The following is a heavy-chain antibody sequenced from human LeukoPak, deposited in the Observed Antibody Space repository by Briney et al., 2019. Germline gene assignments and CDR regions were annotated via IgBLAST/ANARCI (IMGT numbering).Heavy chain of an antibody. J-gene: IGHJ3*02. CDR3: ARAIRDIVVVPVPRGNAFDI. CDR2: INHSGST. V-gene: IGHV4-34*01. D-gene: IGHD2-2*01. CDR1: GGSFSGYH. Sequence: SETLSLTCAVYGGSFSGYHWSWIRQPPGKGLEWIGEINHSGSTNYNPSLKSRVTISVDTSKNQFSLKLSSVTAADTAVYYCARAIRDIVVVPVPRGNAFDIWGQGTMVTVSS.